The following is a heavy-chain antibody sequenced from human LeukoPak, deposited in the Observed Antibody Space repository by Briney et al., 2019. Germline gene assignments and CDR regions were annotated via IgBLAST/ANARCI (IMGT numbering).Heavy chain of an antibody. CDR3: AKSGGYGLIDY. D-gene: IGHD1-26*01. J-gene: IGHJ4*02. V-gene: IGHV4-39*01. CDR1: GDSISSRSYY. Sequence: PSETLSLTCTVSGDSISSRSYYWGRIRQPPGKGLEWIGNIYSSGSTYYNASLQSRVTISIDTSKNQFSLRLNSVTAADTAMYYCAKSGGYGLIDYWGQGTRVTVSS. CDR2: IYSSGST.